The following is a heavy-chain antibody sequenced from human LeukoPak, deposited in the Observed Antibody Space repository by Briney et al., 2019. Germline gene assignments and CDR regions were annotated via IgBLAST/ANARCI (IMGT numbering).Heavy chain of an antibody. CDR2: IIPIFGTA. V-gene: IGHV1-69*13. J-gene: IGHJ5*02. CDR1: GGTFSSYA. D-gene: IGHD3-16*01. CDR3: ARDGGAMDTNNWFDP. Sequence: ASVKVSCKASGGTFSSYAISWVRQAPGQGLEWMGGIIPIFGTANYAQKFQGRVTITADESTSTAYMELSSLRSEDTAVYYCARDGGAMDTNNWFDPWGQGTLVTVSS.